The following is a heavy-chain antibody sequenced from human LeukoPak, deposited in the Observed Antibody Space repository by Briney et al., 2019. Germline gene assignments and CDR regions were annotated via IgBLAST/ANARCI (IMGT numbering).Heavy chain of an antibody. D-gene: IGHD2-15*01. Sequence: GESLKISCMGSGYSFTSYWIGWVRQMPGKDLEWMGIIYPGDSDTRYSPSFQGQVTISADKSISTAYLQWSSLKASDTAMYYCARRAPAATYYFDYWGQGTLVTVSS. V-gene: IGHV5-51*01. CDR3: ARRAPAATYYFDY. CDR1: GYSFTSYW. J-gene: IGHJ4*02. CDR2: IYPGDSDT.